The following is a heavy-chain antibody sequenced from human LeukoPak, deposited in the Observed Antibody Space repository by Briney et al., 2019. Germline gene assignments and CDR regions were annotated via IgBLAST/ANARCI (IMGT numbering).Heavy chain of an antibody. V-gene: IGHV4-59*01. D-gene: IGHD3-3*01. CDR1: GGSISSYY. CDR2: IYYSGST. J-gene: IGHJ4*02. Sequence: SETLSLTCTVSGGSISSYYWSWIRQPPGKGLEWIGYIYYSGSTNYNSSLKSRVTISVDTSKNQFSLKLSSVTAADTAVYYCARGYYDFWSGYGPYFDYWGQGTLVTVSS. CDR3: ARGYYDFWSGYGPYFDY.